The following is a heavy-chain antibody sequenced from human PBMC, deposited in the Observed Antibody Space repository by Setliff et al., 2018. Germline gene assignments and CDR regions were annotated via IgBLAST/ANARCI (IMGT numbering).Heavy chain of an antibody. J-gene: IGHJ6*02. CDR2: INPDSGDA. CDR3: SRERSRRHCYGGSCDFYYYGLDV. D-gene: IGHD2-15*01. Sequence: ASVKVSCKSSGSIFTDYYIHWVRQAPGQGLEWMGWINPDSGDANYGPNFQGWFTMTRDTSIDTAYLDLSRLKSDDTSVYYCSRERSRRHCYGGSCDFYYYGLDVWGQGTTVTVSS. V-gene: IGHV1-2*04. CDR1: GSIFTDYY.